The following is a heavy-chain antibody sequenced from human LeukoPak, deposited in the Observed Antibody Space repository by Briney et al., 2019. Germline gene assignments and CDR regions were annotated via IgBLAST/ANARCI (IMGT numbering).Heavy chain of an antibody. D-gene: IGHD3-22*01. J-gene: IGHJ5*02. CDR2: INPNSGGT. CDR1: GYTFTGYY. V-gene: IGHV1-2*02. CDR3: AMDYYDSSGHRWFDP. Sequence: GASVKVSCKASGYTFTGYYMHWVRQAPGQGLEWMGWINPNSGGTNYAQKFQGRVTISVDTSKNQFSLKLSSVTAADTAVYYCAMDYYDSSGHRWFDPWGQGTLVTVSS.